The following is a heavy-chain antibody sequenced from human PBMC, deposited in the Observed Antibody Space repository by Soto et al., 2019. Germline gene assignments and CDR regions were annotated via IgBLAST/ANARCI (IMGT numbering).Heavy chain of an antibody. J-gene: IGHJ6*02. CDR2: IKQDGGQT. D-gene: IGHD5-12*01. CDR1: GFTFDGHW. CDR3: ARGGNGYENWPPYYYYGMDV. Sequence: PGGPLRLSCAASGFTFDGHWVTWVRQNTGKGLEWVAHIKQDGGQTYYVDSVKGRFTISRDNAKTSLYLQMNSLRAEDTSVYFCARGGNGYENWPPYYYYGMDVWGQGTTVTVSS. V-gene: IGHV3-7*01.